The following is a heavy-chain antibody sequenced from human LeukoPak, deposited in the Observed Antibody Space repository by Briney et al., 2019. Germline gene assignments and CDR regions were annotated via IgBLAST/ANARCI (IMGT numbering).Heavy chain of an antibody. CDR3: ASGYSYGTNWFDP. V-gene: IGHV3-30*02. D-gene: IGHD5-18*01. CDR2: IRYDGSNK. Sequence: GGSLRLSCAASGFTFSSYGMHWVRQAPGKGLEWVAFIRYDGSNKYYADSVKGRFTISRDNSKNTLYLQMNSLRAEDTAVYYCASGYSYGTNWFDPWGQGTLVTVSS. J-gene: IGHJ5*02. CDR1: GFTFSSYG.